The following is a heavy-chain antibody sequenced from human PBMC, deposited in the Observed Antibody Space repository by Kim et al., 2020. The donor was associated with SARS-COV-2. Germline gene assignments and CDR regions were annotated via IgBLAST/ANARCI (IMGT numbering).Heavy chain of an antibody. CDR3: VSPYGHCLSAICDYTLDV. Sequence: ASVKVSCQASGYTFSDYYIHWARQAPGQGLEWMGRINPKSGSTDYAQKFKGRVIMTTDTSSSTAYMEVSSLTPDDTAVYHCVSPYGHCLSAICDYTLDVWGQGTAVTVSS. D-gene: IGHD4-17*01. CDR2: INPKSGST. J-gene: IGHJ6*02. CDR1: GYTFSDYY. V-gene: IGHV1-2*06.